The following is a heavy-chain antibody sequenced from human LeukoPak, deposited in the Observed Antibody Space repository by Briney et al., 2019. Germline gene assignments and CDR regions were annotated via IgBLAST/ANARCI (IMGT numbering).Heavy chain of an antibody. CDR3: ARQGEVGLRWSPFDY. J-gene: IGHJ4*02. CDR1: GGSISSSSYY. D-gene: IGHD4-23*01. CDR2: IYYSGST. Sequence: PSETLSLTCTVSGGSISSSSYYWGWIRQPPGKGLEWIGSIYYSGSTYYNPSLKSRVTISVDTSKNQFSLKLSSVTAADTAVYYCARQGEVGLRWSPFDYWGQGTLVTVSS. V-gene: IGHV4-39*01.